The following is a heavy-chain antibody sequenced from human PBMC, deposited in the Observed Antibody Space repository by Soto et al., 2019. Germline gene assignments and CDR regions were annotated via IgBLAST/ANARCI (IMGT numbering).Heavy chain of an antibody. J-gene: IGHJ3*02. V-gene: IGHV1-69*04. CDR3: ARAGEDVNDAFDI. Sequence: QVQLVQSGAEVKKPGSSVKVSCKASGGTFSSDAIAWVRQAPGQGLEWMGRIIPVFGIINYAQEFQGRVTLTADTSTITAYMELSSLRSADTAVYYCARAGEDVNDAFDIWGQGTMVTVSS. CDR1: GGTFSSDA. CDR2: IIPVFGII. D-gene: IGHD3-10*01.